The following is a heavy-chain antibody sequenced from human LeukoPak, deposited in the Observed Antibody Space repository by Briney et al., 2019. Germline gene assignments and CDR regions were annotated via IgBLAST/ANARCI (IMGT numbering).Heavy chain of an antibody. CDR1: GDSVSSNSVT. D-gene: IGHD2-2*01. V-gene: IGHV6-1*01. J-gene: IGHJ5*02. CDR2: AYYRSTWYN. Sequence: SQTLSLTCALSGDSVSSNSVTWNWIRQSPSRGLEWLGRAYYRSTWYNDYAVSVRGRITVNPDTSKNQFSLHLNSVTPEDTAVYYCARRLTQYDCFDPWGQGILVTVSS. CDR3: ARRLTQYDCFDP.